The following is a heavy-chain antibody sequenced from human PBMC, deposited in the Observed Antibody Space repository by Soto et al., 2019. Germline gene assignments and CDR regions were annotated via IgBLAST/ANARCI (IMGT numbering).Heavy chain of an antibody. CDR1: GFTFSSYD. J-gene: IGHJ6*03. V-gene: IGHV3-13*01. D-gene: IGHD4-4*01. CDR2: IGTAGDT. Sequence: GGSLRLSCAASGFTFSSYDMHWVRQATGKGLEWVSAIGTAGDTYYPGSVKGRFTISRENAKNSLYLQMNSLRAGDTAVYYCARGITTVTRDYYYYYMDVWGKGTTVTV. CDR3: ARGITTVTRDYYYYYMDV.